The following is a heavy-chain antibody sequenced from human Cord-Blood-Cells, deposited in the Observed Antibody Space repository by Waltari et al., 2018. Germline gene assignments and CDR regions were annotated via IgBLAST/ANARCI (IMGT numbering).Heavy chain of an antibody. CDR3: ARSYYDYVWGSYRFAFDI. CDR1: GYSFTSYW. CDR2: IYPGDSDT. J-gene: IGHJ3*02. Sequence: EVQLVQSGAEVKKPGESLKISCKGSGYSFTSYWNGRVRQMPGNGLEWMGIIYPGDSDTRYSPSFQGQVTISADKSISTAYLQWSSLKASDTAMYYCARSYYDYVWGSYRFAFDIWGQGTMVTVSS. V-gene: IGHV5-51*01. D-gene: IGHD3-16*02.